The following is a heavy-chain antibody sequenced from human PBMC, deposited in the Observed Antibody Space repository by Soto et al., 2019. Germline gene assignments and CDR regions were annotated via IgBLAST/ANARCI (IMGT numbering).Heavy chain of an antibody. CDR3: ARGSYGGNSGDY. D-gene: IGHD4-17*01. CDR1: GGTFSSYT. V-gene: IGHV1-69*02. J-gene: IGHJ4*02. CDR2: IVPILGIA. Sequence: QVQLVQSGAEVKKPGSSVKVSCKASGGTFSSYTISWVRQAPGQGLEWMGRIVPILGIANYAQKFQGRVTITADKSTSTAYMELSSLRSEDTAVYYCARGSYGGNSGDYWGQGTLVTVSS.